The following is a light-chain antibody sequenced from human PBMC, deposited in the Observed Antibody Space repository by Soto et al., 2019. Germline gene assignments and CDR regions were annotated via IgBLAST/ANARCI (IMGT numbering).Light chain of an antibody. CDR2: EVS. CDR3: SSYTSSSAPYV. V-gene: IGLV2-14*01. CDR1: SSDVGGYNY. Sequence: QSALTQPASVSGSPGQSITISCTGTSSDVGGYNYVSWYQQHPGKAPKLMIYEVSNQHSGVSNRFSGSKSGNTASLTISGLQAEDEADYYCSSYTSSSAPYVFGTGTKLTVL. J-gene: IGLJ1*01.